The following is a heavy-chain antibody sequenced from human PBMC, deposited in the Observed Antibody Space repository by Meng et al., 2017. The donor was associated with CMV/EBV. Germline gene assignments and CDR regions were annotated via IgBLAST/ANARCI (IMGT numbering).Heavy chain of an antibody. V-gene: IGHV3-7*01. Sequence: GGSLRLSCAASGFSFRSYWMSWVRQAPGRGLDWVANIKQDGSEKYYVDSVKGRFTISRDNAKNSLYLQMNSLRAEDTAVYYCARDELYYYDSSGYKFDYWGQGTLVTVSS. J-gene: IGHJ4*02. D-gene: IGHD3-22*01. CDR1: GFSFRSYW. CDR2: IKQDGSEK. CDR3: ARDELYYYDSSGYKFDY.